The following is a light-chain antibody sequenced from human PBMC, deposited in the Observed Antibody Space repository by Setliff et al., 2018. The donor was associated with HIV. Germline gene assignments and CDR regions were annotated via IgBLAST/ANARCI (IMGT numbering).Light chain of an antibody. CDR2: DVS. Sequence: QSALAQPASVSGSPGQSITISCTGTSSDVGGFNYVSWYQQHPGKAPKLMISDVSNRPSGVSNRFSGSKSGNTASLTISGLQAEDEADYYCCSYAGSYTLGVFGTGTKVTVL. CDR1: SSDVGGFNY. J-gene: IGLJ1*01. CDR3: CSYAGSYTLGV. V-gene: IGLV2-14*03.